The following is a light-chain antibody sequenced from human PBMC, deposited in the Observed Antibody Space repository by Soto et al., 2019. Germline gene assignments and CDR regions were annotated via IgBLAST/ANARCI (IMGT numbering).Light chain of an antibody. CDR2: GAS. Sequence: EIVLTQSPATLSVSPGERVTLFCRASQKLSGNLAWYQQKPGQAPRLLMYGASIRATGFPDRFSGSGSGTEFTLTISSLQSEDFAVYYCQQYNNWPPLTFGGGTKVDIK. J-gene: IGKJ4*01. CDR3: QQYNNWPPLT. V-gene: IGKV3-15*01. CDR1: QKLSGN.